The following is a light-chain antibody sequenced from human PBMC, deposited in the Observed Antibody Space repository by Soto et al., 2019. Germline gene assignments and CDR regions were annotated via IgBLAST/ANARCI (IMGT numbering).Light chain of an antibody. CDR3: QQRSNWPRSIT. V-gene: IGKV3-11*01. J-gene: IGKJ5*01. CDR1: QSVSSY. Sequence: EIVLTQSPATLSLSPGERATLSCRASQSVSSYLAWYQQKPGQTPRLLIYDASNRATGIPARFSGSGSGTDFTLTISSLEPEDCAVYYCQQRSNWPRSITFGQGTRLEIK. CDR2: DAS.